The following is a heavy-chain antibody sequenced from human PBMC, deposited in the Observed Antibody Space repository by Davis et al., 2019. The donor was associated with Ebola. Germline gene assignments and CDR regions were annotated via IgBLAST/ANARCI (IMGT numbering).Heavy chain of an antibody. CDR2: IHPGDSDI. CDR3: ARHVTNPITVGSVFDY. J-gene: IGHJ4*02. V-gene: IGHV5-51*01. D-gene: IGHD1-20*01. CDR1: GYSFTNYW. Sequence: GESLKISCKGSGYSFTNYWIGWVRPTPGKGLELMGIIHPGDSDIRYSPSFQGQVTLPADKSISTAYLQWNSLRASDTAMFYCARHVTNPITVGSVFDYWGQGTLVTVSS.